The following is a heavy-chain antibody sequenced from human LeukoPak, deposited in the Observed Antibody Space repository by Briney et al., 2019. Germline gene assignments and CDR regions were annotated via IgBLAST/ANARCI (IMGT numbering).Heavy chain of an antibody. V-gene: IGHV1-46*01. Sequence: ASVKVSCKASGYTFTSYYMHWVRQAPGQGLEWMGIINPSGGSTSYAQKFQGRVTMTRDTSTSTVYMELSSLRSEDTAVYYCARASCGGDRYSVNWFDPWGQGTLVTVSS. CDR2: INPSGGST. J-gene: IGHJ5*02. D-gene: IGHD2-21*02. CDR3: ARASCGGDRYSVNWFDP. CDR1: GYTFTSYY.